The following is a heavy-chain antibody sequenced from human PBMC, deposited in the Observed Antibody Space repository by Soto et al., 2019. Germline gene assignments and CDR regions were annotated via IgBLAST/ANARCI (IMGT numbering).Heavy chain of an antibody. J-gene: IGHJ6*03. Sequence: QLQLQESGPGLVKPSESLSLTCTVSSGSISSSYYYWGWIRQPPGPGLEWLGAIYYTGSTYYTPPLQSRVTISVDTSKNQFALKMSSVTAADTAVYFCARQAGAFGYYMDVWGKGATVTVSS. CDR3: ARQAGAFGYYMDV. D-gene: IGHD3-16*01. CDR2: IYYTGST. CDR1: SGSISSSYYY. V-gene: IGHV4-39*01.